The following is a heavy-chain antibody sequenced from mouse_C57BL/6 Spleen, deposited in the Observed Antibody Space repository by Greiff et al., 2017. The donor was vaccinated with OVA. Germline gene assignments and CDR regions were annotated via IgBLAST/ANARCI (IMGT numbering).Heavy chain of an antibody. CDR3: ARGGWLLPYFDY. D-gene: IGHD2-3*01. CDR2: INPSNGGT. Sequence: QVQLKQPGTELVKPGASVKLSCKASGYTFTSYWMHWVKQRPGQGLEWIGNINPSNGGTNYNEKFKSKATLTVDKSSSTAYMQLSSLTSEDSAVYYCARGGWLLPYFDYWGQGTTLTVSS. CDR1: GYTFTSYW. V-gene: IGHV1-53*01. J-gene: IGHJ2*01.